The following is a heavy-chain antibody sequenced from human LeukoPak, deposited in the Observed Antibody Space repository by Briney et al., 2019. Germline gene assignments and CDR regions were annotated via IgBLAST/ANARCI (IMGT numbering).Heavy chain of an antibody. CDR2: IYYSGST. J-gene: IGHJ6*03. Sequence: DPSETLSLTCTVSGGSISSYYWSWIRQPPGKGLERIGYIYYSGSTNYNPSLKSRVTISVDTSKNQFSLKLSSVTAADTAVYYCARGGYGSGYYYYYMDVWGKGTTVTISS. D-gene: IGHD3-10*01. CDR3: ARGGYGSGYYYYYMDV. V-gene: IGHV4-59*01. CDR1: GGSISSYY.